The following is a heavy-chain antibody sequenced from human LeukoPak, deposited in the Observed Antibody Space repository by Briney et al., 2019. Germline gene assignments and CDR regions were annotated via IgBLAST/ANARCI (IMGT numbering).Heavy chain of an antibody. Sequence: GGSLRLSCAASGFTFGTSAMSWVRQAPGKGLEWVSSITISRDSTYYADSVKGRFTISSDNSKNTLYLQMNSLRAEDTAVYYCTRRIGAYAFDIWGQGTMVTVSS. CDR3: TRRIGAYAFDI. D-gene: IGHD4/OR15-4a*01. J-gene: IGHJ3*02. V-gene: IGHV3-23*01. CDR2: ITISRDST. CDR1: GFTFGTSA.